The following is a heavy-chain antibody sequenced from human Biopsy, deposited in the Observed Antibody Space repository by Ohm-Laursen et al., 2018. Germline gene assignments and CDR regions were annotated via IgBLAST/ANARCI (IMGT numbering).Heavy chain of an antibody. CDR2: IIPILRTT. CDR1: TGTFNSYG. V-gene: IGHV1-69*11. CDR3: AREAIGYQLPCDD. Sequence: GSSVNASCKVPTGTFNSYGIIWARQAPGQGLEWMGRIIPILRTTAYAQTFLCRVTITADSPTSTVDMELTSLTSDDTAVYFCAREAIGYQLPCDDWGQGTLVTVSS. J-gene: IGHJ4*02. D-gene: IGHD2-2*01.